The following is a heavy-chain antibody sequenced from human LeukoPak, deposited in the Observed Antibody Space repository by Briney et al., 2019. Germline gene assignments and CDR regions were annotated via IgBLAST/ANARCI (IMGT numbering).Heavy chain of an antibody. J-gene: IGHJ4*02. CDR2: INHSGST. V-gene: IGHV4-34*01. D-gene: IGHD6-19*01. CDR3: ARASYPYSSGWYSY. CDR1: GGSFSGYY. Sequence: SETLSLTCAVYGGSFSGYYWSWIRQPPGKGLEWIGEINHSGSTNYNPSLKSRVTISVDTSKNQFSLKLSSVTAADTAVYYCARASYPYSSGWYSYWGQGTLVTVSS.